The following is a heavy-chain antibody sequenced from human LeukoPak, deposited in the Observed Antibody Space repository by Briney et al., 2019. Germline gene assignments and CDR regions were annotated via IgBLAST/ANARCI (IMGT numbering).Heavy chain of an antibody. V-gene: IGHV4-34*01. CDR2: INHSGRT. Sequence: SETLSLTCAVYGGSFSGYYWSWIRQPPGKGLEWIGEINHSGRTNYDPSLKSRVTISVDTSKNQFSLKLSSVTAADTAVYYCARQNYGAAPLRYWGQGTLVTVSS. CDR1: GGSFSGYY. J-gene: IGHJ4*02. D-gene: IGHD4/OR15-4a*01. CDR3: ARQNYGAAPLRY.